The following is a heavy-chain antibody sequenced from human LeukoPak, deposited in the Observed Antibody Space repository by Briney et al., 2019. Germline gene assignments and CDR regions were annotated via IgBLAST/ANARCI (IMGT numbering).Heavy chain of an antibody. CDR2: INVKSGAT. Sequence: ASVKVSCKASGYTFIDYYFNWVRQAPGQGPEWMGRINVKSGATDYAQKFQGRVTVTRDTSISTAYMELSSLRSDDTAVYYCARVRRESSPGWLDYWGQGTLVTVSS. D-gene: IGHD6-19*01. CDR1: GYTFIDYY. V-gene: IGHV1-2*06. J-gene: IGHJ4*02. CDR3: ARVRRESSPGWLDY.